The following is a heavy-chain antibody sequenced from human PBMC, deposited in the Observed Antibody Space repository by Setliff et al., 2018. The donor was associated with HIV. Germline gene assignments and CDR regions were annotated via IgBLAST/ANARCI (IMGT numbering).Heavy chain of an antibody. CDR1: GASISSGSYY. Sequence: TLSLTGTASGASISSGSYYWSWIRQPAGKGLEWIGRIYTSASTSDNPSLKSRVTISVDTSKNQFSLKLSTLIHADTAVYYCASSSGWYGAAPFDPWGQGTRVTVSS. D-gene: IGHD6-19*01. V-gene: IGHV4-61*02. CDR2: IYTSAST. J-gene: IGHJ5*02. CDR3: ASSSGWYGAAPFDP.